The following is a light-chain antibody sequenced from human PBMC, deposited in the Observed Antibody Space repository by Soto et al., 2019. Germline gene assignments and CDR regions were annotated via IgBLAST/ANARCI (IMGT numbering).Light chain of an antibody. J-gene: IGLJ1*01. Sequence: QSVLTQPPSASGTPGQRVTISCSGGSSKIGSNYVYWYQQLPGTAPKLLIYKNNQRPSGVPDRFSGSKSGTSASLAISGLRSEDEADYYCAVWDDSLSGYVFGVGTKVTVL. CDR2: KNN. V-gene: IGLV1-47*01. CDR1: SSKIGSNY. CDR3: AVWDDSLSGYV.